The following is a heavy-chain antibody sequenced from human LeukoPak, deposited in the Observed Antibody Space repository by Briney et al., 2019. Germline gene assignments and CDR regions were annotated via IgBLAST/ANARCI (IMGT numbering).Heavy chain of an antibody. D-gene: IGHD1-14*01. J-gene: IGHJ3*02. Sequence: SETPSLTCTVSGASISGHYLTWLRQPPGKGLEWIGYISHIGSTNYNPSLKSRLTISVDTSKNQFSLKLTSVTAADTAVYYCARDRISINALDMWGQGTMVTVTS. CDR1: GASISGHY. V-gene: IGHV4-59*11. CDR3: ARDRISINALDM. CDR2: ISHIGST.